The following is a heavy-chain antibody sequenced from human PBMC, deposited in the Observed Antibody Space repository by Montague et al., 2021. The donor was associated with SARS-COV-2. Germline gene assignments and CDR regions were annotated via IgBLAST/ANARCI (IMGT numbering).Heavy chain of an antibody. CDR3: ARGTGRQLVFSYVYYGMDI. V-gene: IGHV4-34*01. Sequence: SETLSLTCAVYGGSSTNYFWTWIRQTPAKGLEWIGEITHTGNRDFNPSLKSRVILSVDKSKSQFSLKLTSVTAADTGVYYCARGTGRQLVFSYVYYGMDIWGQGTTVSVSS. CDR1: GGSSTNYF. CDR2: ITHTGNR. J-gene: IGHJ6*02. D-gene: IGHD5-24*01.